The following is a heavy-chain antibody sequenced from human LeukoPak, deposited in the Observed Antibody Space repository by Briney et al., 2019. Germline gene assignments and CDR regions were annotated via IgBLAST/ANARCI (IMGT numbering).Heavy chain of an antibody. D-gene: IGHD3-3*01. CDR3: ARAFGVVIYFDY. V-gene: IGHV4-38-2*02. CDR1: GYSISSGYY. Sequence: SETLSLTCTVSGYSISSGYYWGWIRQPPGKGLEWIGSIYHSGRTFYNPSLKSRVTISVDTYKNQFSLKLSSVTAADTAVYYCARAFGVVIYFDYWGQGPVVHVSS. J-gene: IGHJ4*02. CDR2: IYHSGRT.